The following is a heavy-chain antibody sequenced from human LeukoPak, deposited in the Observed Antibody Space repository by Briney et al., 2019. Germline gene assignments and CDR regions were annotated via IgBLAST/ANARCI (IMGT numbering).Heavy chain of an antibody. CDR1: GYTFTGYY. CDR3: ARDRDRVGYLDY. J-gene: IGHJ4*02. V-gene: IGHV1-2*02. Sequence: ASVKVSCKAPGYTFTGYYMHWVRQAPGQGLEWMGWINPNSGGTNYAQKFQGRVTMTRDTSISTAYMELSRLRSDDTAVYYCARDRDRVGYLDYWGQGTLVTVSS. CDR2: INPNSGGT. D-gene: IGHD2-15*01.